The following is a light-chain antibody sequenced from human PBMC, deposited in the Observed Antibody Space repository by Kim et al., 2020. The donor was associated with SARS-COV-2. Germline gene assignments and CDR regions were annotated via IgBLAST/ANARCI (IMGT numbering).Light chain of an antibody. CDR1: QSISSW. CDR2: YAS. V-gene: IGKV1-5*03. CDR3: QQYNNYPWT. Sequence: ASVGDRVTITCRASQSISSWLAWYQQKPGKAPKLLIYYASSLESGVPSRFSGSGSGTEFTLTISSLQPDDFATYYCQQYNNYPWTFGQGTKVDIK. J-gene: IGKJ1*01.